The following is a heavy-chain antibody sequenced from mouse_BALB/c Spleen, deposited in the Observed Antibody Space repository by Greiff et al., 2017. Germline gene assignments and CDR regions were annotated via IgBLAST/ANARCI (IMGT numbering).Heavy chain of an antibody. CDR3: NEGGAPYAMDY. CDR2: IDPENGDT. Sequence: VHVKQSGAELVRSGASVKLSCTASGFNIKDYYMHWVKQRPEQGLEWIGWIDPENGDTEYAPKFQGKATMTADTSSNTAYLQLSSLTSEDTAVYYCNEGGAPYAMDYGGQGTSVTVSS. J-gene: IGHJ4*01. CDR1: GFNIKDYY. V-gene: IGHV14-4*02.